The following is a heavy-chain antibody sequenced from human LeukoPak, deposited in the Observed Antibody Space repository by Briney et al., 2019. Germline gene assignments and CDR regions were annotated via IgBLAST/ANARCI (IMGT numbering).Heavy chain of an antibody. CDR1: GYTFTGYY. Sequence: ASVKVSCKASGYTFTGYYMHWVRQAPGQGLEWMGRINPNSGVTNYAQKFQGRVTMTRDTSISTAYMELSRLRSDDTAVYYCASTIDYDFWSGYLSSWGQGTLVTVSS. D-gene: IGHD3-3*01. CDR3: ASTIDYDFWSGYLSS. J-gene: IGHJ4*02. V-gene: IGHV1-2*06. CDR2: INPNSGVT.